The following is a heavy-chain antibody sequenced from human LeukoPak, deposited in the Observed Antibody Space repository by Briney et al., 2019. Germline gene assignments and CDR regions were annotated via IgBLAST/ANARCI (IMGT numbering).Heavy chain of an antibody. CDR1: GYTFTSYG. V-gene: IGHV1-18*01. CDR3: ARVRYFDGVSTAGYMDV. CDR2: ISAHRGDM. J-gene: IGHJ6*03. Sequence: ASVKVSCKVSGYTFTSYGISWVRHAPGQGLEWMGGISAHRGDMNYAQKPQGRVTMTTDTSTRTAYMELRSPRSDDTAVYYCARVRYFDGVSTAGYMDVWGKGTTVTVSS. D-gene: IGHD3-9*01.